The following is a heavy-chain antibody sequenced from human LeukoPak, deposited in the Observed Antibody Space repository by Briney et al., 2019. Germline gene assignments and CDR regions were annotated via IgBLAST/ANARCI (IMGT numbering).Heavy chain of an antibody. J-gene: IGHJ4*02. CDR1: GFTFSSYW. D-gene: IGHD3-9*01. Sequence: GGSLRLSCAASGFTFSSYWMSWVRQAPGKGLEWVANIKQDGSEKYYEDSVKGRFTISRDNAKNSLYLQMNSLRAEDTAVYYCARDDSYILTGYDYWGQGTLVTVSS. CDR2: IKQDGSEK. CDR3: ARDDSYILTGYDY. V-gene: IGHV3-7*03.